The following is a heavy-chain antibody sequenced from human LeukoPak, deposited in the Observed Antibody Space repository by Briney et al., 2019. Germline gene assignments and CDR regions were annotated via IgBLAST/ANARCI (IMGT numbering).Heavy chain of an antibody. J-gene: IGHJ6*03. CDR3: ARAYYDSSGYYGYYYMDV. Sequence: SETLSLTCTVSGGSISSYYWSWIRQPPGKGLEWIGYIYYSGSTNYNPSLKSRVTISVDTSKNQFSLKLSSVTAADTAVYYCARAYYDSSGYYGYYYMDVWGKGTTVIISS. D-gene: IGHD3-22*01. CDR2: IYYSGST. V-gene: IGHV4-59*01. CDR1: GGSISSYY.